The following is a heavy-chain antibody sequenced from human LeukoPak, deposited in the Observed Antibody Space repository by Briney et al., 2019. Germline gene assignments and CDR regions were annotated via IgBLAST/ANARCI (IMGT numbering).Heavy chain of an antibody. D-gene: IGHD6-19*01. J-gene: IGHJ4*02. CDR3: ARGYSSGLTDY. CDR2: MNPNSGNT. CDR1: GYTFTRYD. Sequence: ASVTVSFKASGYTFTRYDINWVRQAPGQGVEWMGWMNPNSGNTGYAPKFQGTVTMTRDTSVNTAYMELSSLTSEDTAMYYCARGYSSGLTDYWGQGTLVTVSS. V-gene: IGHV1-8*01.